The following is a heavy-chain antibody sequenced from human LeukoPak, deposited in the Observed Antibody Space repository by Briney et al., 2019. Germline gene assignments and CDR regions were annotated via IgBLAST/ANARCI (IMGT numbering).Heavy chain of an antibody. V-gene: IGHV3-7*01. J-gene: IGHJ4*02. CDR3: VRDGGVSGYDLLDY. CDR1: GLTFSNYW. CDR2: INQDATKE. Sequence: GGSLRLSRAASGLTFSNYWMTWVRQAPGKGLEWVAVINQDATKEYYMDSVKARFTISRDNAKNSVSLQMNSLRAEDTAVYYCVRDGGVSGYDLLDYWGQGTLVTVSS. D-gene: IGHD5-12*01.